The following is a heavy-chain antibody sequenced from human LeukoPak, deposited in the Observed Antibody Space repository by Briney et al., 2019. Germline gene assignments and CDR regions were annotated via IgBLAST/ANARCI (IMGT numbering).Heavy chain of an antibody. D-gene: IGHD3-3*01. V-gene: IGHV4-59*08. CDR3: ASYDFWSGYFDY. CDR2: IYYSGST. Sequence: SETLSLTCTVSGGSISSYYWSWIRQPPGKGLEWIGYIYYSGSTNYSPSLKSRVTISVDTSKNQFSLKLSSVTAADTAVYYCASYDFWSGYFDYWGQGTLVTVSS. J-gene: IGHJ4*02. CDR1: GGSISSYY.